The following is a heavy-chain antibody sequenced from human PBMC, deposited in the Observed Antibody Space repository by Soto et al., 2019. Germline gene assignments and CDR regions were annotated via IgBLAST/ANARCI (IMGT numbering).Heavy chain of an antibody. CDR1: GFDFGDYY. CDR2: IDSGDGTT. D-gene: IGHD6-13*01. V-gene: IGHV3-11*01. CDR3: VRPYYSSSWFPFDR. Sequence: LRLSCTGSGFDFGDYYMSWIRQAPGKGLEWVSYIDSGDGTTYYTDSVKGRFTISRDNAKKTVYLQMSSLRVEDTALYYCVRPYYSSSWFPFDRWGQGNLVTVSS. J-gene: IGHJ4*02.